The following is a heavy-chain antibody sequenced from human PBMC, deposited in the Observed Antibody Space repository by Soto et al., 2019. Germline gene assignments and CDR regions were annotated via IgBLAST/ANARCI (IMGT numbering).Heavy chain of an antibody. V-gene: IGHV4-61*01. CDR3: ARAFGGGGGGYGMDV. J-gene: IGHJ6*02. D-gene: IGHD3-16*01. CDR2: IYYSGST. CDR1: GGSVSSGSYY. Sequence: QVQLQESGPGLVKPSETLSLTCTVSGGSVSSGSYYWSWIRQPPGKGLEWIGYIYYSGSTNYNPSLKSRVTISVDPSKNQFSLKLSSGTAADTAVYYCARAFGGGGGGYGMDVWGQGTTVTVSS.